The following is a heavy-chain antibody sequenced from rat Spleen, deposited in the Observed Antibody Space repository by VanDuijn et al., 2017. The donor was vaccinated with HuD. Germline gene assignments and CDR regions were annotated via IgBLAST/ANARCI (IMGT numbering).Heavy chain of an antibody. CDR1: GFTFSNYD. V-gene: IGHV5-19*01. D-gene: IGHD1-12*03. CDR2: ISPSGGST. J-gene: IGHJ3*01. Sequence: EVQLVESGGGLVQPGRSLKLSCAASGFTFSNYDMHWIRQAPTKGLEWVASISPSGGSTYYRDSVKGRFTISRDNAKSTLYLQMDSLRSEDTATYYCATNHHDGYYRFAYWGQGTLVTVSS. CDR3: ATNHHDGYYRFAY.